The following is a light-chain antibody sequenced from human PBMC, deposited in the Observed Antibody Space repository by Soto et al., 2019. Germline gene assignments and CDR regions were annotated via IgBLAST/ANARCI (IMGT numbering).Light chain of an antibody. Sequence: EIVLTQSPGTLSLSPGERATLSCRASQSVSSRYLAWHQQKPGQAPRLLMYGASSRATGIPDRFSGSGSGTDFTLTISRLEPEDFAVYYCQQYGGSRMYTFGQGTKLEIK. V-gene: IGKV3-20*01. J-gene: IGKJ2*01. CDR1: QSVSSRY. CDR2: GAS. CDR3: QQYGGSRMYT.